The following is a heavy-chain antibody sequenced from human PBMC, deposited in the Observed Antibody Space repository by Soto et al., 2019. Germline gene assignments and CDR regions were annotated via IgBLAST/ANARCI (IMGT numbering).Heavy chain of an antibody. V-gene: IGHV1-2*02. D-gene: IGHD5-18*01. J-gene: IGHJ6*02. CDR1: GYTFTGYY. Sequence: QVQLVQSGAEVKKPGASVKVSCKASGYTFTGYYMHWVRQAPGQELEFMGWINPNSGGTDYAQKLQGRVTMTRDTSISTAYMELSRRRSDDTAVYYCARSRAGSSYALYGMDVWGQGTTVTVPS. CDR2: INPNSGGT. CDR3: ARSRAGSSYALYGMDV.